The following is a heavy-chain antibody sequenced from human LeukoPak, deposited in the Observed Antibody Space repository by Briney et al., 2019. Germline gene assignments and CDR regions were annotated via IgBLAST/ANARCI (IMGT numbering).Heavy chain of an antibody. V-gene: IGHV3-7*01. CDR1: GFTFSSYW. Sequence: GGSLRLSCAASGFTFSSYWMSWVRQAPGKGLEWVANIKQDGSEKYYVDSVKGRFTISRDNAKNSLYLQMSSLRAEDTAVYYCARGLGSFAYSDAFDIWGQGTLVTVSS. D-gene: IGHD3-16*01. CDR2: IKQDGSEK. J-gene: IGHJ3*02. CDR3: ARGLGSFAYSDAFDI.